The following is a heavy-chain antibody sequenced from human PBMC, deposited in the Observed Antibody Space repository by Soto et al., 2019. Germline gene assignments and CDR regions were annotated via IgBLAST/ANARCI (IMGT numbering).Heavy chain of an antibody. D-gene: IGHD6-6*01. CDR3: ARVYGEYSSSQGYYYYYYGMDV. J-gene: IGHJ6*02. CDR2: ISSSSSYT. V-gene: IGHV3-11*06. Sequence: VRLSCAASGFTFSDYYMSWIRQAPGKGLEWVSYISSSSSYTNYADSVKGRFTISRDNAKNSLYLQMNSLRAEDTAVYYCARVYGEYSSSQGYYYYYYGMDVWGQGTTVTVSS. CDR1: GFTFSDYY.